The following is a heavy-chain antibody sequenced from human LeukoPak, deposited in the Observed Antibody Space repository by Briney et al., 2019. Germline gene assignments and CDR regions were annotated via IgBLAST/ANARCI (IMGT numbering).Heavy chain of an antibody. J-gene: IGHJ3*02. CDR3: IVRRSLPRDYEAFDI. Sequence: PGGSLRLSCAASGFTFSGSAMHWVRQASGKGLECVGRVRSKANSYATAYAASVKGRFTISRDDPKNTAYLQMNSLKTEDTAVYYCIVRRSLPRDYEAFDIWGQGTMVTVSS. V-gene: IGHV3-73*01. CDR1: GFTFSGSA. CDR2: VRSKANSYAT. D-gene: IGHD4-17*01.